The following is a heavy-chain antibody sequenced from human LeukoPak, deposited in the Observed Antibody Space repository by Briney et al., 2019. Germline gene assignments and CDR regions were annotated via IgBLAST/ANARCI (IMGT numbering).Heavy chain of an antibody. V-gene: IGHV5-51*01. CDR3: ARLLNSSWYGFDF. J-gene: IGHJ4*02. Sequence: GWVTISADKSINTAYLKWSSLKASDTAMYYCARLLNSSWYGFDFWGQGTLVTVSS. D-gene: IGHD6-13*01.